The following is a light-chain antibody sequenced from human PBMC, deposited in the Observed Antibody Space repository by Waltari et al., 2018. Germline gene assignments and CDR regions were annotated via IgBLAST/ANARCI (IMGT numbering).Light chain of an antibody. Sequence: DIVITQSPHSLAVSLGERATIHSKSSQSVLHGSNNRNYLAWYQQRPGQSPKLLISWASTRESGVPDRFSGSGSGTDFTLTITSLQAEDVATYYCQQYYSTPLTFGGGTKVVIK. CDR3: QQYYSTPLT. J-gene: IGKJ4*01. CDR2: WAS. CDR1: QSVLHGSNNRNY. V-gene: IGKV4-1*01.